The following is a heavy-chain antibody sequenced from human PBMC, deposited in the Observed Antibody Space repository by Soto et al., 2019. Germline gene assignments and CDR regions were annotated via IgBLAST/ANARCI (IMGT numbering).Heavy chain of an antibody. CDR1: GGSFSGYY. CDR2: INHSGST. V-gene: IGHV4-34*01. Sequence: QVQLQQWGAGLLKPSETLSLTCAVYGGSFSGYYLSWIRQPPGKGLEWIGEINHSGSTNYNPSLKGRVTISVDTSKNQFSLKLISVTAADTAVYYCARGRVYYYDSSGYPNYFDYWGQGTLVTVSS. J-gene: IGHJ4*02. D-gene: IGHD3-22*01. CDR3: ARGRVYYYDSSGYPNYFDY.